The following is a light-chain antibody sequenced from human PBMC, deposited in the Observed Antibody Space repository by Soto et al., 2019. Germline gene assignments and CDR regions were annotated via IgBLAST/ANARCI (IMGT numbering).Light chain of an antibody. J-gene: IGKJ2*01. V-gene: IGKV3-20*01. CDR3: QHFGGSPDT. Sequence: IVLTQSPGTLSLFPGERATLSCRASQSVSRSDIAWYQQRPGQAPRLLMYATSTRATGIPDRFSGSGSGTDLTLTISRLEPEDCAVYFCQHFGGSPDTFGQGTKLEIK. CDR2: ATS. CDR1: QSVSRSD.